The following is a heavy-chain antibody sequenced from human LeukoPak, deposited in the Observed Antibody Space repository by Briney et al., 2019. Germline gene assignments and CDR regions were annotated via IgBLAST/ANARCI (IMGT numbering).Heavy chain of an antibody. CDR3: ARDSTRVGAFDI. J-gene: IGHJ3*02. V-gene: IGHV1-69*13. CDR2: IIPIFGTA. D-gene: IGHD5/OR15-5a*01. Sequence: SVKVSCKASGGTFSSYAISWVRQAPGQGLEWMGGIIPIFGTANYAQKFQGRVTITADESTSTAYMELSSLRSEDTAVYYCARDSTRVGAFDIWGQGTMVTVSS. CDR1: GGTFSSYA.